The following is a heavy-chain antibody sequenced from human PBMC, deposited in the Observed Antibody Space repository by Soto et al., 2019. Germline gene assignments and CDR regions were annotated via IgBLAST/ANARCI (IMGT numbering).Heavy chain of an antibody. Sequence: QVQLVQSGAEVKKTGSSVKVSCKASGGTFSSYTISWVRQAPGQGLEWMGGVIPGLSITNYAQKCQDRVTMTAAESTTTANMELSSLRSEDTAVYYCASRRSFYYDMDVWGQGTPVTVSS. CDR1: GGTFSSYT. V-gene: IGHV1-69*01. J-gene: IGHJ6*02. CDR2: VIPGLSIT. CDR3: ASRRSFYYDMDV. D-gene: IGHD2-15*01.